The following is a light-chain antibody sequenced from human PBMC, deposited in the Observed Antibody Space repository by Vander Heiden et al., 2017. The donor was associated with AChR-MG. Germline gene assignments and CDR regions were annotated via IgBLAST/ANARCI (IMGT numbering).Light chain of an antibody. Sequence: DIAMTQSPLSLPVTPGEPASISCRSSQSLLHSNGYNYLDWYLQKPGQSPQLLIYLGSNRASGVPDRFSGSGSSTDFTLKISRVEAEDVGVYYCMQALQTTWTFGQGTKVEIK. J-gene: IGKJ1*01. CDR2: LGS. CDR3: MQALQTTWT. V-gene: IGKV2-28*01. CDR1: QSLLHSNGYNY.